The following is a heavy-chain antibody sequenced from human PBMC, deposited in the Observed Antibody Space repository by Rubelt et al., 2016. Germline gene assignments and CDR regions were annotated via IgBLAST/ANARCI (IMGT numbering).Heavy chain of an antibody. CDR3: ARGDTINYYNDAFDV. V-gene: IGHV4-59*09. Sequence: ITISVDTSKNQFSLKLNSVTAADTAVYYCARGDTINYYNDAFDVWGQGTMVTVSS. J-gene: IGHJ3*01. D-gene: IGHD3-22*01.